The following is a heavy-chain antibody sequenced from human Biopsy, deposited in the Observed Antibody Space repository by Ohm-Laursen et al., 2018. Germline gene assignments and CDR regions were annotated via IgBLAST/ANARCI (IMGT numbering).Heavy chain of an antibody. CDR1: GDSISSYY. Sequence: GTLSLTCTVSGDSISSYYWSWIRQPPGKGLQWIGYVYYTGSADYNPSLQSRVTISVDTSKNHFSLRLRSVTPADTAIYYCARDRGYYSDRTVPGYFDLWGRGTLVTVSS. CDR2: VYYTGSA. D-gene: IGHD3-22*01. J-gene: IGHJ2*01. CDR3: ARDRGYYSDRTVPGYFDL. V-gene: IGHV4-59*01.